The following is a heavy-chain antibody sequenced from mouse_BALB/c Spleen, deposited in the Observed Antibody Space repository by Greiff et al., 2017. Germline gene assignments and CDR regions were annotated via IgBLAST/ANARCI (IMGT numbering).Heavy chain of an antibody. V-gene: IGHV1-55*01. CDR2: IYPGSGST. CDR1: GYNFTSYW. D-gene: IGHD2-14*01. CDR3: ARIGYAMDN. Sequence: VQLQQPGAELVKPGTSVKLSCKASGYNFTSYWINWVKLRPGQGLEWIGDIYPGSGSTNYNEKFKSKATLTVDTSSSTAYMQLSSLASEDSALYYCARIGYAMDNWGQGTSVTVSS. J-gene: IGHJ4*01.